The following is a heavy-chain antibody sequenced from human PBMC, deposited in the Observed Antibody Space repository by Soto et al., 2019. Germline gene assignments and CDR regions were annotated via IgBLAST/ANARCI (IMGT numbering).Heavy chain of an antibody. CDR1: GFTFSSYA. J-gene: IGHJ4*02. CDR3: AKVKYYYDSSGYLSYFDS. CDR2: ISGSGGST. D-gene: IGHD3-22*01. V-gene: IGHV3-23*01. Sequence: EVQLLESGGGLVQPGGSLRLSCAASGFTFSSYAMSWVRQAPGKGLEWVSAISGSGGSTYYADSVKGRFTISRDNSKNSLYLQINSLRAEDTAVYYCAKVKYYYDSSGYLSYFDSWGQGTLVTVSS.